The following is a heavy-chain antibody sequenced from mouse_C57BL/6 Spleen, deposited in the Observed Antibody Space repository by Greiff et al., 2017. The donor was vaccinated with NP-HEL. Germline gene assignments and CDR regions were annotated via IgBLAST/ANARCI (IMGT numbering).Heavy chain of an antibody. D-gene: IGHD1-1*01. Sequence: QVQLQQPGAELVKPGASVKMSCKASGYTFTSYWITWVKQRPGQGLEWIGDIYPGSGSTNYNEKFKSKATLTVDTSSSTAYMQLSSLTSEDSAVYYGAREGYGSSPGNAMDYWGQGTSVTVSS. V-gene: IGHV1-55*01. CDR1: GYTFTSYW. CDR2: IYPGSGST. CDR3: AREGYGSSPGNAMDY. J-gene: IGHJ4*01.